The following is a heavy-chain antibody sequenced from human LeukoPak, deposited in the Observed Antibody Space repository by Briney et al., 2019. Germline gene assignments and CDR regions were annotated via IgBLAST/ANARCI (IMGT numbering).Heavy chain of an antibody. CDR2: IYYSGST. Sequence: SETLSLTCTVSGGSISSYYWSWIRQPPGKGLEWIGYIYYSGSTNYNPSLKSRVTISVDTSRNQFSLKLSSVTAADTAVYYCARDPWPHSRRDNWFDPWGQGTLVTVSS. V-gene: IGHV4-59*01. CDR3: ARDPWPHSRRDNWFDP. J-gene: IGHJ5*02. D-gene: IGHD6-13*01. CDR1: GGSISSYY.